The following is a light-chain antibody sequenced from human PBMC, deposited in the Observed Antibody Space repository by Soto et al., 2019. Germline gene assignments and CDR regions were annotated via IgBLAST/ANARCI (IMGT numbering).Light chain of an antibody. Sequence: EIVLTQSPGTLSLSPGERATLSCRASQSVSNSYLAWFQQTPGQAPRLLIYDTSRRATGIPDRFSGSGSGTDFTLTISRLEPEDSAMYYCQQYGNSPRTFGQGTKVEIK. V-gene: IGKV3-20*01. J-gene: IGKJ1*01. CDR2: DTS. CDR1: QSVSNSY. CDR3: QQYGNSPRT.